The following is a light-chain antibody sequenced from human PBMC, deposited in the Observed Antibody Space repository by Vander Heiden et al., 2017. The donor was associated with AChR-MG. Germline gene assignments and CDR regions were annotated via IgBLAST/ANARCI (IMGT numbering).Light chain of an antibody. V-gene: IGKV1-39*01. CDR3: QQSYSTHT. CDR2: AAS. J-gene: IGKJ2*01. CDR1: QPITYY. Sequence: DIQMTQSPSSLSASVGDRVTITCRASQPITYYLNWYQHKPGKAPKLLIYAASNLEDGVPSRFSGSGSGTDFTLTISRLQAEDFATYYWQQSYSTHTFGQGTKLEIK.